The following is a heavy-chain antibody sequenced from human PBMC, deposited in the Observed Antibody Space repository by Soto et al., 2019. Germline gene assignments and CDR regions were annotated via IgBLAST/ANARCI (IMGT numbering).Heavy chain of an antibody. J-gene: IGHJ4*02. CDR2: IYYSGST. CDR1: GGSISSSSYY. D-gene: IGHD3-3*01. CDR3: ARHPTIFGVVILYYFDY. Sequence: PSETLSLTCTVSGGSISSSSYYWGWIRQPPGKGLEWIGSIYYSGSTYYNPSLKSRVTISVDTSKNQFSLKLSSVTAADTAVYYCARHPTIFGVVILYYFDYWGQGTLVTVSS. V-gene: IGHV4-39*01.